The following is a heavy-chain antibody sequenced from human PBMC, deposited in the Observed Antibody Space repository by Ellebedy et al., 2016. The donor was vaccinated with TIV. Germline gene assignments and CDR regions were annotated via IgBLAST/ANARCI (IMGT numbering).Heavy chain of an antibody. CDR1: GYTFTNYG. CDR2: ISAYNGNT. Sequence: ASVKVSXXASGYTFTNYGISWVRQAPGQGLEWMGWISAYNGNTNYAQKLQGRVTMTTDTSTSTAYMELRSLRSDDTAVYYCATKEKPTVDYELYYRFGMDVWGQGTTVTVSS. CDR3: ATKEKPTVDYELYYRFGMDV. J-gene: IGHJ6*02. D-gene: IGHD4-17*01. V-gene: IGHV1-18*01.